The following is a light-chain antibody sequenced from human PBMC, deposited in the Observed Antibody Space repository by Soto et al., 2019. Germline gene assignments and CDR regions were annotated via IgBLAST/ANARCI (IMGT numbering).Light chain of an antibody. Sequence: QSALTQPPSASGSPGQSVTISCAGTSSDVGGYNYVSWYQQYPGKVPKLMIYEVSERPSWVPDRFSGSKSGNTAFLTVSGLQAEDEADYYCLSYADTAYVFGTGTRSPS. CDR1: SSDVGGYNY. CDR2: EVS. J-gene: IGLJ1*01. CDR3: LSYADTAYV. V-gene: IGLV2-8*01.